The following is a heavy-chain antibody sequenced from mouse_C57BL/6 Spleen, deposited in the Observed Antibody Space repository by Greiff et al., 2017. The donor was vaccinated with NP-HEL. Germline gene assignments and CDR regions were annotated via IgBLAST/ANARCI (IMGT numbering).Heavy chain of an antibody. J-gene: IGHJ2*01. V-gene: IGHV1-42*01. D-gene: IGHD1-1*01. Sequence: EVQLVESGPELVKPGASVKISCKASGYSFTGYYMNWVKQSPEKSLEWIGEINPSTGGTTYNQKFKAKATLTVDKSSSTAYMQLKSLTSEDSAVYYCARSILLRYLDYWGQGTTLTVSS. CDR2: INPSTGGT. CDR3: ARSILLRYLDY. CDR1: GYSFTGYY.